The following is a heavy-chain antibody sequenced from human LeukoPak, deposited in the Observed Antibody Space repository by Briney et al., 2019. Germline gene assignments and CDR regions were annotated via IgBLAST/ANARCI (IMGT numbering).Heavy chain of an antibody. CDR3: ARVRRYYGSGSPRGAFDI. D-gene: IGHD3-10*01. CDR1: GFTFDDYG. J-gene: IGHJ3*02. Sequence: GGSLRLSRAASGFTFDDYGMSWVRQAPGKGLEWVSGINWSGGSTGYADSVKGRFTISRDNAKNSLYLQMNSLRAEDTALYHCARVRRYYGSGSPRGAFDIWGQGTMVTVSS. V-gene: IGHV3-20*01. CDR2: INWSGGST.